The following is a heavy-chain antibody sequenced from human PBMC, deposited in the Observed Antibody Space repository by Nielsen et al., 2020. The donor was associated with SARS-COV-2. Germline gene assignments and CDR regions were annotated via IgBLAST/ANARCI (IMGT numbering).Heavy chain of an antibody. CDR2: IIPILGIA. CDR3: ARDLAYSSSWYRSDFDY. J-gene: IGHJ4*02. D-gene: IGHD6-13*01. CDR1: GGTFSSYA. Sequence: SVKVSCKASGGTFSSYAISWVRQAPGQGLEWMGRIIPILGIANYAQKLQGRVTMTTDTSTSTAYMELRSLRSDDTAVYYCARDLAYSSSWYRSDFDYWGQGTLVTVSS. V-gene: IGHV1-69*04.